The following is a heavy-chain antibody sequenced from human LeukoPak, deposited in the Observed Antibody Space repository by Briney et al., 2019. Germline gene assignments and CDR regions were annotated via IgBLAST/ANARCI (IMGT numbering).Heavy chain of an antibody. CDR2: INPNSGGT. CDR1: GYTFTGYY. Sequence: ASVKVSCKASGYTFTGYYMHWVRQAPGQGLEWMGWINPNSGGTNYARKFQGRVTMTRDTSISTAYMELSRLRSDDTAVYYCANLRGPSMVLLVWGQGTLVTVSS. J-gene: IGHJ4*02. CDR3: ANLRGPSMVLLV. V-gene: IGHV1-2*02. D-gene: IGHD3-10*01.